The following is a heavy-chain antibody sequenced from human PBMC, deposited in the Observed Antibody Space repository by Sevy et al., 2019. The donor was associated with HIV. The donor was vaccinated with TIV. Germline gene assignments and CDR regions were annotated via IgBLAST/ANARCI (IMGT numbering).Heavy chain of an antibody. CDR2: ISYDGSNK. D-gene: IGHD2-21*02. CDR1: GFTFSSYA. Sequence: GGSLRLSCVASGFTFSSYAMHWVRQAPGKGLEWVAVISYDGSNKYYADSVKGRFTISRDNSKNTLYLQMNSLRAEDTAVYYCARESSVVVVTAIYNWFDPWGQGTLVTVSS. CDR3: ARESSVVVVTAIYNWFDP. V-gene: IGHV3-30-3*01. J-gene: IGHJ5*02.